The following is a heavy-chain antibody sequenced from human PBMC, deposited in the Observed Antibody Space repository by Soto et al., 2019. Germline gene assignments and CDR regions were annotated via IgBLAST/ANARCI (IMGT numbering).Heavy chain of an antibody. Sequence: EVQLLESGGGLVQPGGSLRLSCAASGFTFSSYAMSWVRQAPGKGLEWVSAISGSGGSTYYADSVKGRFTISRDNSKNTLYLQMNSLRAEDTAVYYCAKDRGLVVVVAATPFDYWGQGTLVTVSS. CDR3: AKDRGLVVVVAATPFDY. J-gene: IGHJ4*02. CDR1: GFTFSSYA. CDR2: ISGSGGST. V-gene: IGHV3-23*01. D-gene: IGHD2-15*01.